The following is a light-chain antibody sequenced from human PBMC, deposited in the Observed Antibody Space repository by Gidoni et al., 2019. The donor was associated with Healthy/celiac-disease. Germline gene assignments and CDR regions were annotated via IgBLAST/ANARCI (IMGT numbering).Light chain of an antibody. CDR1: QGIRND. Sequence: AIQMTQSPSSLSASVGDRVTITCRASQGIRNDLGWYQQKPGKAPKLLIYAASSLQSGVPSRVSGSGSGTDFTLTNSSLQPEDFATYYCLQDYNYPWTFGQGTKVEIK. V-gene: IGKV1-6*01. CDR3: LQDYNYPWT. CDR2: AAS. J-gene: IGKJ1*01.